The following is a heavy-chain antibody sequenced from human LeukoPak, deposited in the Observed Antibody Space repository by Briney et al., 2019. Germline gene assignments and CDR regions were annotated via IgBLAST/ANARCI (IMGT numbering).Heavy chain of an antibody. CDR1: GGSISSYY. CDR2: TYYSGST. Sequence: PSETLSLTCTVSGGSISSYYWSWIRQPPGKGLEWIGYTYYSGSTNYNPSLKSRVTISVDTSKNQFSLKLSSVTAADTAVYYCARERGTAMVYYFDYWGQGTLVTVSS. V-gene: IGHV4-59*01. D-gene: IGHD5-18*01. J-gene: IGHJ4*02. CDR3: ARERGTAMVYYFDY.